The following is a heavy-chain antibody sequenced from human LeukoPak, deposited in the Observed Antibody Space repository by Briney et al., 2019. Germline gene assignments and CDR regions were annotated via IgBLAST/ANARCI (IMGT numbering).Heavy chain of an antibody. Sequence: TGGSLRLSCAASGFTLSDYYMSWICQAPGKGLEWVSYSSSSGSTIYYADSVKGRFAISRDNAKNSLYLQMNSLRAEDTAVYYCARRMDFIDYWGQGTLVTVSS. CDR1: GFTLSDYY. CDR2: SSSSGSTI. J-gene: IGHJ4*02. CDR3: ARRMDFIDY. V-gene: IGHV3-11*01. D-gene: IGHD3/OR15-3a*01.